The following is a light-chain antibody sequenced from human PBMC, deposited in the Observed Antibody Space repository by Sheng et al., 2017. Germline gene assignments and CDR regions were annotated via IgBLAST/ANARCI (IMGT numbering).Light chain of an antibody. V-gene: IGKV1-6*01. CDR3: LQNGAFPYS. CDR1: EDIRNE. J-gene: IGKJ2*03. CDR2: AAS. Sequence: AIQMTQSPSSLSASVGDRVTFTCRASEDIRNELGWYQQKPGKAPKFLIYAASTLQSGVPSRFSGSGSGTEFTLTISSLQPDDFATYQCLQNGAFPYSFGQGTKLEI.